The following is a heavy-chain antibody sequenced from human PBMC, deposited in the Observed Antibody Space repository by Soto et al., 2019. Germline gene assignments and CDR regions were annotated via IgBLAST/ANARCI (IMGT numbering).Heavy chain of an antibody. CDR3: ARALGSNPSYYYYGMDV. CDR1: GGSISSYY. V-gene: IGHV4-59*01. D-gene: IGHD1-26*01. CDR2: IYYSGST. Sequence: QVQLQESGPGLVKPSETLSLTCTVSGGSISSYYWSWIRQPPGKGLGWIGYIYYSGSTNYNPSLKSRVTISVDTSKNQFSLKLSSVTAADTAMYYCARALGSNPSYYYYGMDVWGQGTTVTVSS. J-gene: IGHJ6*02.